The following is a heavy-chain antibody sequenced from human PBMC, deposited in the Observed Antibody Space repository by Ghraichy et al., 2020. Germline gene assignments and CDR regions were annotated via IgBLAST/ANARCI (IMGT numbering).Heavy chain of an antibody. CDR1: GFTFSSYS. CDR2: ISSSSSTI. Sequence: GGSLRLSCAASGFTFSSYSMNWVRQAPGKGLEWVSYISSSSSTIYYADSVKGRFTISRDNAKNSLYLQMNSLRDEDTAVYYCAREPEGGKQPGYSYGSPIDYWGQGTLVTVSS. J-gene: IGHJ4*02. CDR3: AREPEGGKQPGYSYGSPIDY. V-gene: IGHV3-48*02. D-gene: IGHD5-18*01.